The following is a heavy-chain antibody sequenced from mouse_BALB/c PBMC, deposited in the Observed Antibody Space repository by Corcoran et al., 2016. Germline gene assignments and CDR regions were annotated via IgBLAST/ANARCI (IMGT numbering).Heavy chain of an antibody. J-gene: IGHJ3*01. V-gene: IGHV3-6*02. Sequence: DVQLQESGPGLVKPSQSLSLTCSVTGYSITSGYYWNWIRQFPGNKLEWMGYISYDGSNNYNPSLKNRISITRDTSKNQFFLKLNSVTTEDTATYYYAWGDYDSAYWGQGTLVTVSA. CDR1: GYSITSGYY. CDR2: ISYDGSN. D-gene: IGHD2-4*01. CDR3: AWGDYDSAY.